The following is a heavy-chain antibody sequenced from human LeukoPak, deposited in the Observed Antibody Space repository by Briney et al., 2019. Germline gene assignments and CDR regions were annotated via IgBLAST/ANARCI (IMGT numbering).Heavy chain of an antibody. D-gene: IGHD5-12*01. CDR1: GFTFSNYW. CDR3: ARYNGYDLRY. CDR2: INEGGSEK. J-gene: IGHJ4*02. Sequence: GGSLRLSCAASGFTFSNYWMSWVRQAPGKGLEWVAKINEGGSEKHYVDSVKGRFTISRDNAENSLYLEMNGLRAEDTAVYYCARYNGYDLRYWGQGTLVTVST. V-gene: IGHV3-7*04.